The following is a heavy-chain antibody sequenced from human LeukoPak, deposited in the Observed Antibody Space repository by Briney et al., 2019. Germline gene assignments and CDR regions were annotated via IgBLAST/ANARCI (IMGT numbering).Heavy chain of an antibody. D-gene: IGHD3-10*01. J-gene: IGHJ6*02. V-gene: IGHV5-51*01. CDR1: GYSSSDYW. CDR2: IYPGDSDT. Sequence: GESLNFSCKASGYSSSDYWIGWVRQIRGKGLEWMGIIYPGDSDTRYSPSFHGLVTISAEKSITTAFLLWSSLKASDSAMYYCAPADQLVWFGHPRRPYYGLDVWGQGASVTVSS. CDR3: APADQLVWFGHPRRPYYGLDV.